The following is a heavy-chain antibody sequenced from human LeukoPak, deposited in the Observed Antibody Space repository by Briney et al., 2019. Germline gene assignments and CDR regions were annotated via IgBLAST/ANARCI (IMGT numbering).Heavy chain of an antibody. CDR3: AKDPGAFPYFFDS. CDR2: ISDSGQSP. J-gene: IGHJ4*02. V-gene: IGHV3-23*01. CDR1: GFTFRNYA. Sequence: GGSLRLSCEASGFTFRNYAMNWVRQSPGKGLEYVSGISDSGQSPYYAASVRGRFTISRDNSNNTLYLQMNSLRAEDTAVYYCAKDPGAFPYFFDSWGQGTLVTVSS. D-gene: IGHD2/OR15-2a*01.